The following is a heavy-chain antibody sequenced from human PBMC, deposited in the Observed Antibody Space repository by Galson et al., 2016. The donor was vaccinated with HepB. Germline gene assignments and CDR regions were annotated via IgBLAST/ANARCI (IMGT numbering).Heavy chain of an antibody. CDR3: GRHERFLEWIGWFDP. CDR2: VYFDGTT. Sequence: SETLSLTCTVSGGSISSSAYYWGWIRQTPGKGLEWIGSVYFDGTTYYNPSLKSRVSISEDMSKNHFSLRVNSVTAADTAVYFCGRHERFLEWIGWFDPWGQGTLVTVSS. V-gene: IGHV4-39*01. CDR1: GGSISSSAYY. D-gene: IGHD3-3*01. J-gene: IGHJ5*02.